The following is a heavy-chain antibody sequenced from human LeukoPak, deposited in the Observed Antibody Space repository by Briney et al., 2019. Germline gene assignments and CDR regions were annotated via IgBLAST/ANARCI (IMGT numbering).Heavy chain of an antibody. J-gene: IGHJ4*02. Sequence: WASVKVSCKVSGYTLTELSMHWVRQAPGKGLEWTGGFDPEDGETIYAQKFQGRVTMTEDTSTDTAYMELSSLRSEDTAVYYCATVGAADGDYFDYWGQGTLVTVSS. D-gene: IGHD3-16*01. CDR3: ATVGAADGDYFDY. CDR1: GYTLTELS. CDR2: FDPEDGET. V-gene: IGHV1-24*01.